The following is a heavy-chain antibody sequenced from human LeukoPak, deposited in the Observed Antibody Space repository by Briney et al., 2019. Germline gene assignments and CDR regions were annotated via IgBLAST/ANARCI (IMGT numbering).Heavy chain of an antibody. J-gene: IGHJ4*02. CDR2: ISSNGGST. D-gene: IGHD2-2*01. CDR3: ARFYCSTTSCLVDY. CDR1: GFTFSSYA. V-gene: IGHV3-64*01. Sequence: PGGSLRLSCAASGFTFSSYAMHWVRQAPGKGLEYVSAISSNGGSTYYGNSVKGRFTISRDNSKNTLYLQMGSLRAEDMAVYYCARFYCSTTSCLVDYWGQGTLVTVSS.